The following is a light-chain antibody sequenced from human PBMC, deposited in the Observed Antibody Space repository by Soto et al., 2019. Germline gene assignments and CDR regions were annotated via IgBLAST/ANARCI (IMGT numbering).Light chain of an antibody. J-gene: IGKJ5*01. Sequence: DIHMTQASSAMSASVGDRVVITCRSSQPISNYLAWFQQKPGQAPKRLIYAASTLQSGVPSRFSGSGSGTEFSLTIDTLEPEDFATYFCLQYNSYSSTFGQGTRLEIK. CDR2: AAS. CDR3: LQYNSYSST. V-gene: IGKV1-17*03. CDR1: QPISNY.